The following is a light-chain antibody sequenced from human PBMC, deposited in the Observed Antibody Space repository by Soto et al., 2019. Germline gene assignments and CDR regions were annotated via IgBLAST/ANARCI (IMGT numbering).Light chain of an antibody. V-gene: IGKV1-33*01. Sequence: DIHMTQSPSSLSASVGDRFTISCQASQDITNSLNWYQQRPGKAPKLLIFDASNFETGVPSRFSGSGSGTHFTLTITSLQPEDIATYYCQQYYDLPYTFSPGTKVDIK. CDR1: QDITNS. J-gene: IGKJ3*01. CDR3: QQYYDLPYT. CDR2: DAS.